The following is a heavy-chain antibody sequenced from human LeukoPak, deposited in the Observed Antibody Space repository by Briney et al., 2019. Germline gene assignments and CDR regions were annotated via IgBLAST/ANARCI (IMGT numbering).Heavy chain of an antibody. Sequence: AGGSLRLSCAASGFTFSDYGMHWVRQAPGKGLEWEACIRYDGINKYYADSVKGRFTISRDNSKNTLYLQMNSLRAEDTAVFYCAKLVRGYFDLWGRGTLVTVSS. V-gene: IGHV3-30*02. CDR1: GFTFSDYG. J-gene: IGHJ2*01. D-gene: IGHD2-21*01. CDR3: AKLVRGYFDL. CDR2: IRYDGINK.